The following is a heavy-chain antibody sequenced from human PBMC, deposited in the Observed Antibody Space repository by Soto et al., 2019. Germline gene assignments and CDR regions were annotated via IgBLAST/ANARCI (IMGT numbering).Heavy chain of an antibody. V-gene: IGHV4-34*01. CDR3: ARGGISGTTGRVDY. Sequence: QVQLQQWGAGLLKPAETLSLTCAVYGGSFSGYYWSWIRQPPGKGLEWIGEINHSESTNYNPSLKSRVTXXIXTXXNHFSLKLSSVTAADTAVYYCARGGISGTTGRVDYWGQGTLVTVSS. D-gene: IGHD1-20*01. CDR1: GGSFSGYY. J-gene: IGHJ4*02. CDR2: INHSEST.